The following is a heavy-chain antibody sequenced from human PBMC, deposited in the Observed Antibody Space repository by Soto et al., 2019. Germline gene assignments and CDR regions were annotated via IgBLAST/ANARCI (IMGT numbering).Heavy chain of an antibody. D-gene: IGHD4-17*01. V-gene: IGHV3-74*01. Sequence: EVQLVESGGGLVQPGGSLRLSCAVSGFTFSNYWMHWVRQAPGKGLVWVSRINTDGSSTSYADFVKGRFTISRDNARNTLFLQMNSLTAEDTAVYYCARFRVDCDYVPWGHGTLVTVSA. CDR2: INTDGSST. CDR3: ARFRVDCDYVP. J-gene: IGHJ5*02. CDR1: GFTFSNYW.